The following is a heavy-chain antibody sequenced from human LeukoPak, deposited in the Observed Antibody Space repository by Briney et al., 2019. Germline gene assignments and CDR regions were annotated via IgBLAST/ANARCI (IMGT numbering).Heavy chain of an antibody. CDR2: ISSDGTST. D-gene: IGHD6-13*01. CDR1: GFTFSSSS. J-gene: IGHJ4*02. CDR3: ARVRSSSWFDY. Sequence: PGGSLRLSCSASGFTFSSSSMHWVRRAPGKGLVWVSRISSDGTSTNYADSVKGRFIFSRDNAKNTLYLQMNSLRAEDTAVYFCARVRSSSWFDYWGQGTLVAVSS. V-gene: IGHV3-74*01.